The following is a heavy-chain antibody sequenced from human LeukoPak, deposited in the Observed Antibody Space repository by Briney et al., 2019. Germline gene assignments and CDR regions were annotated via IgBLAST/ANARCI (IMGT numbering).Heavy chain of an antibody. Sequence: SETLSLTCTVSGGSISGYYWSWIRQPPGKRLEWIGYIYYSGSTNYNPSLKSRVTVSVDTSKNQFSLKLSSVTAADTAVYYCARLVRGFTYGFDTGFDYWGQGTLVTVSS. CDR1: GGSISGYY. V-gene: IGHV4-59*01. CDR2: IYYSGST. D-gene: IGHD5-18*01. J-gene: IGHJ4*02. CDR3: ARLVRGFTYGFDTGFDY.